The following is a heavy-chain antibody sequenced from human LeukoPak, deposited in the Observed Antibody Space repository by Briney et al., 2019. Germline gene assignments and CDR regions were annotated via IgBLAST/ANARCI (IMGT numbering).Heavy chain of an antibody. D-gene: IGHD6-19*01. CDR2: INPNSGGT. V-gene: IGHV1-2*04. J-gene: IGHJ3*02. CDR1: GYTFTGYY. CDR3: ARMKPGIAVARIGFDI. Sequence: ASVKVSCKASGYTFTGYYMHWVRQAPGQGLEWMGWINPNSGGTYYAQKFQGWVTMTRDTSISTAYMELSRLRSDDTAVYYCARMKPGIAVARIGFDIWGQGTMVTVSS.